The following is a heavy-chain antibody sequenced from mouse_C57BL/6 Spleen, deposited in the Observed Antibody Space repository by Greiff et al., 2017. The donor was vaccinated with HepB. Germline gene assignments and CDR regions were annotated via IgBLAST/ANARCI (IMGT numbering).Heavy chain of an antibody. CDR2: ISSGSSTI. D-gene: IGHD2-1*01. CDR1: GFTFSDYG. CDR3: ARPYGNCWFAY. J-gene: IGHJ3*01. Sequence: EVQRVESGGGLVKPGGSLKLSCAASGFTFSDYGMHWVRQAPEKGLEWVAYISSGSSTIYYADTVKGRFTISRDNAKNTLFLQMTSLRSEDTAMYYCARPYGNCWFAYWGQGTLVTVSA. V-gene: IGHV5-17*01.